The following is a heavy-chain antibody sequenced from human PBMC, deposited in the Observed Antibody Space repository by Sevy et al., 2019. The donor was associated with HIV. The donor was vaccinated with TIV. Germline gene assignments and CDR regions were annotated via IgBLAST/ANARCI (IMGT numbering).Heavy chain of an antibody. CDR3: ARDRRELSYDSSGYSDAFDI. J-gene: IGHJ3*02. CDR2: ISSSSNYI. CDR1: GFSFQYS. Sequence: GGSLRLSCRVSGFSFQYSMNWVRQAPGMGLEWVSSISSSSNYIYYADSLKGRFTVSRDNTKNSVYLQMNSLRAEDTAVYYCARDRRELSYDSSGYSDAFDIWGQGTLVTVSS. V-gene: IGHV3-21*01. D-gene: IGHD3-22*01.